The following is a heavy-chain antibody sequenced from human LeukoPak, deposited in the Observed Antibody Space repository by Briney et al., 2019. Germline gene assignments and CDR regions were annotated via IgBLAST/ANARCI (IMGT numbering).Heavy chain of an antibody. CDR2: ISDSGVTA. CDR1: GFTFSNYA. D-gene: IGHD6-13*01. J-gene: IGHJ6*02. CDR3: AREFWFIAAAGNPNGYGMDV. Sequence: GGSLRLSCVVSGFTFSNYAMGWVRQAPGQGLDWVSAISDSGVTAYYADSVKGRFTISRDNSKSTLYLQMNSLRAEDTAVYYCAREFWFIAAAGNPNGYGMDVWGQGTTVTVSS. V-gene: IGHV3-23*01.